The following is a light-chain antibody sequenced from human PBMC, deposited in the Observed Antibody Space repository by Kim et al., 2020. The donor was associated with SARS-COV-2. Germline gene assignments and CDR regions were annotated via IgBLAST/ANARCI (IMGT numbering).Light chain of an antibody. CDR1: QGISNY. Sequence: DIQMTQSPSSLSACVGDRVTITGRASQGISNYLAWYQQKPGKVPKLLIYAASTLQSGVPSRFSGSGSGTDFTLTISSLQPEDVATYYCQKYNSAPQTFGQGTKL. CDR3: QKYNSAPQT. J-gene: IGKJ1*01. CDR2: AAS. V-gene: IGKV1-27*01.